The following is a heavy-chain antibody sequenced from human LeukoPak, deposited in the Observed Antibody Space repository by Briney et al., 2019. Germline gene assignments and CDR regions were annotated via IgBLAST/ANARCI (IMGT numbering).Heavy chain of an antibody. CDR3: ARDPSYIAVAETGDY. D-gene: IGHD6-19*01. V-gene: IGHV3-23*01. Sequence: PGGSLRLSCAASGFTFSSYWMSWVRQAPGKGLEWVSAISGSGGSTYYADSVKGRFTISRDNSKNTLYLQMNSLRAEDTAVYYCARDPSYIAVAETGDYWGQGTLVTVSS. J-gene: IGHJ4*02. CDR1: GFTFSSYW. CDR2: ISGSGGST.